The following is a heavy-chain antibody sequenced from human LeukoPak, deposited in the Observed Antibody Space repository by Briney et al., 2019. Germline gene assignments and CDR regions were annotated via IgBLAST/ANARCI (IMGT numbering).Heavy chain of an antibody. Sequence: GGSLRLSCAASEFTVSNNYMSWVRQAPGKGLEWVSTIDKTTYPTFYADSVKGRFTISRDNSKNTLYLQMNSLRTEDTAVYFCAKFEGATIPGWFNDYWGQGILVTVSS. CDR3: AKFEGATIPGWFNDY. CDR1: EFTVSNNY. J-gene: IGHJ4*02. CDR2: IDKTTYPT. D-gene: IGHD6-19*01. V-gene: IGHV3-23*05.